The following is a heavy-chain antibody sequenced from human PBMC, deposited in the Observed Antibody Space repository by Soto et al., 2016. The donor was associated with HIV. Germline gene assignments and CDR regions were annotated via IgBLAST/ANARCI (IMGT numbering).Heavy chain of an antibody. D-gene: IGHD3-22*01. CDR2: ISADNGDT. CDR3: ARVLLYYYDSSGYYLIRFDP. J-gene: IGHJ5*02. Sequence: QVQLVQSGAEVKKPGASVKVSCKASGYTFTNYGITWVRQAPGQGLEWMGWISADNGDTKYGQKFQGRVTMTTDTSTSTAYMELRSLRSDDTAVYYCARVLLYYYDSSGYYLIRFDP. CDR1: GYTFTNYG. V-gene: IGHV1-18*01.